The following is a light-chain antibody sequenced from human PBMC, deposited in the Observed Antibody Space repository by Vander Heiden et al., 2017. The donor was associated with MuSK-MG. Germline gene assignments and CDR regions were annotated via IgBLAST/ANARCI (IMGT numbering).Light chain of an antibody. CDR2: FAS. CDR3: QERRMCPWWST. V-gene: IGKV3-11*01. Sequence: DIVLPQAPVTPLSLGERATLSCRGSQNINYSLAWYQQKPGQGHRLLIFFASNRATGIPTRFCSSGSGTDFSPTISLLEPQDFAVYFWQERRMCPWWSTFGQGTKVEIK. CDR1: QNINYS. J-gene: IGKJ1*01.